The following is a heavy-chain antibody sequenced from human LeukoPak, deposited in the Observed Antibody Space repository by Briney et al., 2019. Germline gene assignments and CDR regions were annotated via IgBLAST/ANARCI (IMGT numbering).Heavy chain of an antibody. V-gene: IGHV3-23*01. Sequence: PGGSLRLSCTTSGFTFSSYAMSWVRQAPGKGLEWVSAISGSGGSTNYADSVKGRFTISRDNTKNTLYLRMNSLRAEDTAVYHCAKDHYFDTSGYRTAEYFQHWGQGTLVTVSS. CDR1: GFTFSSYA. D-gene: IGHD3-22*01. J-gene: IGHJ1*01. CDR3: AKDHYFDTSGYRTAEYFQH. CDR2: ISGSGGST.